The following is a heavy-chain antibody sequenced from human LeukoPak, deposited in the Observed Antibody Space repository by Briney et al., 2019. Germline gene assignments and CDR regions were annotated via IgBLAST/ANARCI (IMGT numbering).Heavy chain of an antibody. CDR3: AKDYSSSWYFDY. J-gene: IGHJ4*02. CDR1: GFTFSSYA. V-gene: IGHV3-23*01. CDR2: ISGSGGST. Sequence: GGSLILSCAASGFTFSSYAMSWVRQAPGKGLEWVSAISGSGGSTGDADSVKGRFTISRDNSKNTLYLQMNSLRAEDTAVYFCAKDYSSSWYFDYWGQGTLVTVSS. D-gene: IGHD6-13*01.